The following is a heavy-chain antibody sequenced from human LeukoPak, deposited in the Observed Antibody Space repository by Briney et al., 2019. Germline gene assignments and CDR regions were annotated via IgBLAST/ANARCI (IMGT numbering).Heavy chain of an antibody. CDR3: ARVARTTGTTDFDY. Sequence: GASVKVSCKASGDTFTRYGISWVRQAPGQGLEWMGWISTYNGHTKCAQKLQGRVTMTTDTSTTTAYMELRSLTSDDTAVYYCARVARTTGTTDFDYWGQGTLVTVSS. CDR1: GDTFTRYG. D-gene: IGHD1-1*01. J-gene: IGHJ4*02. CDR2: ISTYNGHT. V-gene: IGHV1-18*04.